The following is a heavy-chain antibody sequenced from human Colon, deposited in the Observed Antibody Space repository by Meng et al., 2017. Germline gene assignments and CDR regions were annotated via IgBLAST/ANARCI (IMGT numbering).Heavy chain of an antibody. J-gene: IGHJ4*02. CDR1: GFTVSSNY. CDR3: ARSLVGASDY. CDR2: IYSGGST. Sequence: GESLKISCAASGFTVSSNYMSWVRQAPGKGLEWVSVIYSGGSTYYADSVKGRFTISRDNSKNTLYLQMNSLRAEDTAVYYCARSLVGASDYWGQGTLVTSPQ. V-gene: IGHV3-53*01. D-gene: IGHD3-16*01.